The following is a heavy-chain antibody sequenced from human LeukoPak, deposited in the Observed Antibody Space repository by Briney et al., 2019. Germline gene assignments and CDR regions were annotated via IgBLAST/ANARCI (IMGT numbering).Heavy chain of an antibody. CDR2: INPNSGGT. CDR3: ASSGFYCSSTSCNPAPSDAFDI. Sequence: ASVKVSCKASGYTFTGYYMHWVRQAPGQGLEWMGWINPNSGGTNYAQKFQGWVTISADKSISTAYLQWSSLKASDTAMYYCASSGFYCSSTSCNPAPSDAFDIWGQGTMVTVSS. J-gene: IGHJ3*02. CDR1: GYTFTGYY. V-gene: IGHV1-2*04. D-gene: IGHD2-2*01.